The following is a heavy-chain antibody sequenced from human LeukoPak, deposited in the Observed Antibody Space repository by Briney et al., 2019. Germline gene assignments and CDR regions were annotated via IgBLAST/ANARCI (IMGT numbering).Heavy chain of an antibody. CDR2: IYYSGST. J-gene: IGHJ3*02. V-gene: IGHV4-59*01. D-gene: IGHD4-17*01. Sequence: SETLSLTCTVSGGSISSYYWSWIRQPPWKGLEWIGYIYYSGSTNYNPSLKSRVTISVDTSKNQFSLKLSSVTAADTAVYYCARELTTVTTLSAFDIWGQGTMVTVSS. CDR3: ARELTTVTTLSAFDI. CDR1: GGSISSYY.